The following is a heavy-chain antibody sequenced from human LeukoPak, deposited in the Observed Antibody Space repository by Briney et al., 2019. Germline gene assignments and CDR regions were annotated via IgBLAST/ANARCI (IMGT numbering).Heavy chain of an antibody. J-gene: IGHJ6*04. D-gene: IGHD3-10*01. CDR3: ARAYYYGSGSYLLDV. CDR1: GGSISSSSYY. CDR2: IYTSGST. Sequence: PSETLSLTCTVSGGSISSSSYYWGWIRQPPGKGLEWIGSIYTSGSTNYNPSLKSRVTMSVDTSKNQFSLKLSSVTAADTAVYYCARAYYYGSGSYLLDVWGKGTTVTISS. V-gene: IGHV4-39*07.